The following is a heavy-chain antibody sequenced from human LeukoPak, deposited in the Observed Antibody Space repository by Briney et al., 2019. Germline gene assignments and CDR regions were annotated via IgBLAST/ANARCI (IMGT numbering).Heavy chain of an antibody. CDR1: GGSFSGYY. J-gene: IGHJ4*02. CDR2: INHSGST. Sequence: PSETLSLTYAVYGGSFSGYYWSWIRQPPGKGLEWIGEINHSGSTNYNPSLKSRVTISVDTSKNQFSLKLSSVTAADTAVYYCARAGKRWLQLGWFNYWGQGTLVTVSS. D-gene: IGHD5-24*01. CDR3: ARAGKRWLQLGWFNY. V-gene: IGHV4-34*01.